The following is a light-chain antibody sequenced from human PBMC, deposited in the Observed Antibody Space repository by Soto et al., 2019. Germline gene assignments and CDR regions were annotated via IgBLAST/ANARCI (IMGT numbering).Light chain of an antibody. CDR2: DVS. CDR3: CSYAGGPYV. Sequence: QSVLNQPGSVSGSPGQSVAISCTGSSSDVGGYNYVSWYQQHPGKAPKVMIYDVSKRPSGVPDRFSGSKSGDTASLTITGLQAEDEADYYCCSYAGGPYVFGTGTKVTVL. V-gene: IGLV2-11*01. J-gene: IGLJ1*01. CDR1: SSDVGGYNY.